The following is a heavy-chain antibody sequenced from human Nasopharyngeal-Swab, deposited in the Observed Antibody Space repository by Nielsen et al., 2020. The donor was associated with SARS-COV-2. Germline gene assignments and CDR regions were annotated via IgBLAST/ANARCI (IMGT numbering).Heavy chain of an antibody. Sequence: GESLKISCAASGFTFSSYAMSWVRQAPGKGLEWVSAISGSGSRTYYADSVKGRFTISRDNSKNTLYLQMNSLRAEDTAVYYCVASGTTVDWGQGTLVTVSS. D-gene: IGHD1-7*01. CDR3: VASGTTVD. V-gene: IGHV3-23*01. CDR1: GFTFSSYA. CDR2: ISGSGSRT. J-gene: IGHJ4*02.